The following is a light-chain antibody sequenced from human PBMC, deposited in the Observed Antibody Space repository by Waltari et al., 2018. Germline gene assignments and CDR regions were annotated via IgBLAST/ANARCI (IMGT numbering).Light chain of an antibody. Sequence: DIQMTQSPSSLCAAVGDRVSITCLASQRISNSLAWYQQKPGKVPKLLIHAASTLQSGVPSPFSGSGSETEFTLTISSLQPEDVATYYCQKYNNAPRTFGQGTKVEIK. J-gene: IGKJ1*01. CDR3: QKYNNAPRT. V-gene: IGKV1-27*01. CDR2: AAS. CDR1: QRISNS.